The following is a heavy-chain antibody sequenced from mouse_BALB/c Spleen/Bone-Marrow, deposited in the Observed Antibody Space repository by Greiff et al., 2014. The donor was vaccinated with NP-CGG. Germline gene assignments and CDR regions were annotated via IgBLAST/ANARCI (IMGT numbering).Heavy chain of an antibody. Sequence: QVQLQQSGAELVRPGASVKMSCRASGYTFTTYTVHWVKQRPGQGLEWIGYINPSSDYTNYNQKFKDKATLTADKSSSTAYMQLSSQTSKVSAVYYCARWGVYDYPWFVYWGQGTLVTVSA. CDR3: ARWGVYDYPWFVY. J-gene: IGHJ3*01. D-gene: IGHD2-4*01. V-gene: IGHV1-4*01. CDR2: INPSSDYT. CDR1: GYTFTTYT.